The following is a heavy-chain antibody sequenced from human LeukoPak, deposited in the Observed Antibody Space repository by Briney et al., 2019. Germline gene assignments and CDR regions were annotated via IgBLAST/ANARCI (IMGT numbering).Heavy chain of an antibody. D-gene: IGHD3-10*01. Sequence: GGSLRLSCAASGFTFSNYWMTWIRQAPGKGLEWVANINQDGNDKYHVDSVKGRFTISRDNTKSSVFLQMNSLRAEDTAVYYCAVTRTRGDHWGQGTLVTVSS. J-gene: IGHJ4*02. CDR2: INQDGNDK. CDR3: AVTRTRGDH. CDR1: GFTFSNYW. V-gene: IGHV3-7*03.